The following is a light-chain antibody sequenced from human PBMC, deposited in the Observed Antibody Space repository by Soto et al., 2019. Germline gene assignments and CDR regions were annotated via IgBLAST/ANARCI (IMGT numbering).Light chain of an antibody. Sequence: QSVLTQPASVSGSPGQSITISCTGTSSDVGGYNYVSWYQQHPGKAPKLLIFEVNNRPSEVSDRFSGSKSGNTASLTISGLQADDEADYYCSSYTSSNTLDVFGSGTKVTVL. V-gene: IGLV2-14*01. CDR1: SSDVGGYNY. CDR3: SSYTSSNTLDV. CDR2: EVN. J-gene: IGLJ1*01.